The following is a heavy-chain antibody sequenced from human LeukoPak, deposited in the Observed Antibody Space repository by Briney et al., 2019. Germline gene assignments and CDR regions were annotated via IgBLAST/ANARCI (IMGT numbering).Heavy chain of an antibody. Sequence: RGSLRLSCAASGFTFSSYAMHWVRQAPGKGLEWVAVISYDGSNKYYADSVKGRFTISRDNSKNTLYLQMNSLRAEDTAVYYCARSPLQKSYFDYWGQGTLVTVSS. CDR2: ISYDGSNK. J-gene: IGHJ4*02. D-gene: IGHD2-15*01. CDR3: ARSPLQKSYFDY. CDR1: GFTFSSYA. V-gene: IGHV3-30-3*01.